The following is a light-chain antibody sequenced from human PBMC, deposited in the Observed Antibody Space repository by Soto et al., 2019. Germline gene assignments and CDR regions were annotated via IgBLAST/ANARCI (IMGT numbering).Light chain of an antibody. CDR1: QNIDNSF. J-gene: IGKJ1*01. CDR2: VAS. CDR3: QQYGRSPT. V-gene: IGKV3-20*01. Sequence: EIVLTQSPGTLSLSPGERSTLSCRASQNIDNSFLAWYQQKPGQAPRFLIYVASTRATGIPARFSASGSGTDFTLTISRLEPEDFVVYYCQQYGRSPTFGQGTKVDIK.